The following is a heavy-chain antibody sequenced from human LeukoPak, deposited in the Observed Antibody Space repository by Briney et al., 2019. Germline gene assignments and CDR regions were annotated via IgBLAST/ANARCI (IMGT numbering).Heavy chain of an antibody. V-gene: IGHV3-7*01. Sequence: PGGSLRLSCAASGFTFSSYWMSWVRQAPGKGLEWVANIKQDGSEKYYVDSVKGRFTISRDNAKNSLYLQMNSLRAEDTAVYYCARGVWGDSSGYYYYYMDVWGKGTTVTVSS. CDR2: IKQDGSEK. D-gene: IGHD3-22*01. CDR3: ARGVWGDSSGYYYYYMDV. CDR1: GFTFSSYW. J-gene: IGHJ6*03.